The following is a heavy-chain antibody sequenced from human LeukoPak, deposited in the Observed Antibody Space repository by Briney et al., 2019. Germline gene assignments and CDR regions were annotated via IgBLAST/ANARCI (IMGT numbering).Heavy chain of an antibody. CDR1: GFTFSGYW. V-gene: IGHV3-74*01. CDR3: ARGTGSAFDI. D-gene: IGHD1-1*01. CDR2: INSDGSST. Sequence: GGSLRLSCAASGFTFSGYWMHWVRQAPGKGLVCVSRINSDGSSTSYADSVKGRFTISRDNAKNTLYLQMNSLGAEDTAVYYCARGTGSAFDIWGQGTMVTVSS. J-gene: IGHJ3*02.